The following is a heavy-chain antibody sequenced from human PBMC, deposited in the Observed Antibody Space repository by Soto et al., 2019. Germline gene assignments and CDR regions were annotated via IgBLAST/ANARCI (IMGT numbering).Heavy chain of an antibody. J-gene: IGHJ5*02. CDR3: AHVVGVEQWLSRFDH. D-gene: IGHD6-19*01. CDR2: IYGDDDK. Sequence: QITLKESGPSLVKPTQTLTLTCTFSGFSLTTNGVGVVWIRQPPVKALECLALIYGDDDKHYSPALRSRLTDTSDTTKNQVVLTLTNADPADTGTFCRAHVVGVEQWLSRFDHWGQGTLVTFSS. CDR1: GFSLTTNGVG. V-gene: IGHV2-5*02.